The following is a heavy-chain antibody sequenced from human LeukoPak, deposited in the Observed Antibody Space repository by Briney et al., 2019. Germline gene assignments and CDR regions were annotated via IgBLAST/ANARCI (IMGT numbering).Heavy chain of an antibody. J-gene: IGHJ5*02. CDR2: IYYSGST. CDR1: GGSISSYY. Sequence: SETLSLTCTVSGGSISSYYWSWIRQPPGKGLEWIGYIYYSGSTNYNPSLKSRVTISVDTSKNKFSLKLSSVTAADTAVYYCAREARSLFDPWGQGTLVTVSS. CDR3: AREARSLFDP. V-gene: IGHV4-59*01.